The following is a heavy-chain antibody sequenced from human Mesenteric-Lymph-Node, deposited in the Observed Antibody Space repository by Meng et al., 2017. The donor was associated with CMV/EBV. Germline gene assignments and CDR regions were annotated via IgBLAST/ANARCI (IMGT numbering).Heavy chain of an antibody. CDR2: IYYSGST. CDR1: GGSISSSSYY. J-gene: IGHJ4*02. V-gene: IGHV4-39*07. D-gene: IGHD3-10*01. Sequence: SETLSLTCTVSGGSISSSSYYWGWIRQPPGKGLEWIGSIYYSGSTYYNPSLKSRVTISVDTSKNQFSLKLSSVTAADTAVYYCARVRALAKYGSGYYFDYWGQGTLVTVSS. CDR3: ARVRALAKYGSGYYFDY.